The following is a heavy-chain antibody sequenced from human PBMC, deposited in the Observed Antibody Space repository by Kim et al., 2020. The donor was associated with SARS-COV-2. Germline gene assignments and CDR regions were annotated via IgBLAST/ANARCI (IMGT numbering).Heavy chain of an antibody. CDR2: IYYSGST. CDR1: GGSISSYY. Sequence: SETLSLTCTVSGGSISSYYWSWIRQPPGKGLEWIGYIYYSGSTNYNPSLKSRVTISVDTSKNQFSLKLSSVTAADTAVYYCAAYCGGDCYSSWFDPWGQGTLVTVSS. D-gene: IGHD2-21*02. J-gene: IGHJ5*02. V-gene: IGHV4-59*08. CDR3: AAYCGGDCYSSWFDP.